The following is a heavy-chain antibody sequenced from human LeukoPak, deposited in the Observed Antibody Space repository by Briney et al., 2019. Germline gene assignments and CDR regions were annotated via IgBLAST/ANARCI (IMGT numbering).Heavy chain of an antibody. CDR3: ARPYYYDSRIDP. J-gene: IGHJ5*02. V-gene: IGHV4-30-4*01. D-gene: IGHD3-22*01. CDR1: GNSMNKYQ. CDR2: MYYSGST. Sequence: SETLSLTCNVSGNSMNKYQWSWIRQPPGKGLEWIAYMYYSGSTYYNPSLKSRVTMSADTSKNQFSLKLSSVTAADTAVYYCARPYYYDSRIDPWGQGTLVTVSS.